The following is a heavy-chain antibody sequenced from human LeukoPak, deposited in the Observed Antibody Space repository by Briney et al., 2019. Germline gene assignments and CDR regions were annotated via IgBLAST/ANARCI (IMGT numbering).Heavy chain of an antibody. V-gene: IGHV3-53*01. CDR2: IYSGGST. D-gene: IGHD1-26*01. CDR1: GFTVSSNY. Sequence: PGGSRRLSCAASGFTVSSNYMSWVRQAPGKGLEWVSVIYSGGSTYYADSVKGRFTISRDNSKNTLYLQMNSLRAEDTAVYYCAAGWDWYYFDYWGQGTLVTVSS. CDR3: AAGWDWYYFDY. J-gene: IGHJ4*02.